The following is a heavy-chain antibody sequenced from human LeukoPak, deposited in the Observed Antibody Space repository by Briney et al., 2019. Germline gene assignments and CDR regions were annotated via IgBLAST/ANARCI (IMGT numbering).Heavy chain of an antibody. CDR3: ARLPSGFGELQGFDY. D-gene: IGHD3-10*01. V-gene: IGHV4-39*07. CDR1: GGSVSSSSYY. J-gene: IGHJ4*02. Sequence: SETLSLTCSVSGGSVSSSSYYWGWIRAPPGKGLEWIGSINYSGTTYYHPSLKSRVTISIDTSKNQFSLKLSSVTAADTAVYYCARLPSGFGELQGFDYWGQGTLVTVSS. CDR2: INYSGTT.